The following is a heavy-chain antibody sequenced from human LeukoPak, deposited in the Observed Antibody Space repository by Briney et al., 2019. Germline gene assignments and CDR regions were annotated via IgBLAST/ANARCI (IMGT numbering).Heavy chain of an antibody. CDR1: GGSFNSNV. V-gene: IGHV1-8*01. J-gene: IGHJ5*02. CDR3: ARSQTGVRGVNNWFDP. Sequence: ASVKVSCKASGGSFNSNVFSWVRQAPGQGLEWMGWMNPNSGNTGYAQKFQGRVTMTRNTSISTAYMELSSLRSEDTAVYYCARSQTGVRGVNNWFDPWGQGTLVTVSS. CDR2: MNPNSGNT. D-gene: IGHD3-10*01.